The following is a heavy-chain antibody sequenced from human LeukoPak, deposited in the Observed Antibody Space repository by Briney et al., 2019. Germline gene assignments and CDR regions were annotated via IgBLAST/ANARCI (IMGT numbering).Heavy chain of an antibody. Sequence: SETLSLTCAVYGGSFSGYYWSWIRQPPGKGLEWIGEINHSGSTNYNPSLKSRVTISVDTSKNQFSLKLSSVTAADTAVYYCVRGSRGYYSFDYWGQGTLVTVSS. CDR3: VRGSRGYYSFDY. V-gene: IGHV4-34*01. CDR1: GGSFSGYY. CDR2: INHSGST. D-gene: IGHD3-10*01. J-gene: IGHJ4*02.